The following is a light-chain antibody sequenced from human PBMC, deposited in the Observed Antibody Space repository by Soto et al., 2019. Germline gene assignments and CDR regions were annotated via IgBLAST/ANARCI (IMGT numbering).Light chain of an antibody. CDR2: EVS. CDR1: SSDIGSNNY. Sequence: QSALTQPASVSGSPGQSITISCTGTSSDIGSNNYVSWFQQRPGKAPTLIIYEVSNRPSGVSTHFSDSKSGNTASLTISGLVHEDEAEYYCSSYTTTTRLFGGGTQLTVL. J-gene: IGLJ3*02. V-gene: IGLV2-14*01. CDR3: SSYTTTTRL.